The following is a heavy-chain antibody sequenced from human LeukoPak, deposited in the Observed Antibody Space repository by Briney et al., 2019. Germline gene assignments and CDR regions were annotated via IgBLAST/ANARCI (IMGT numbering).Heavy chain of an antibody. D-gene: IGHD6-13*01. Sequence: GGSLRLSCAASGFTFSSYSMNWVRQAPGKGLEWVSSISSSSSYIYYADSVKGRFTISRGNAKNSLYLRMNSLRAEDTAVYYCARSGIGQQTDVWGKGTTVTVSS. CDR2: ISSSSSYI. J-gene: IGHJ6*04. V-gene: IGHV3-21*01. CDR1: GFTFSSYS. CDR3: ARSGIGQQTDV.